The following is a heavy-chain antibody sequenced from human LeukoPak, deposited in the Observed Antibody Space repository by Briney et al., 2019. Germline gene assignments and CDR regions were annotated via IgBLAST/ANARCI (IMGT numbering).Heavy chain of an antibody. V-gene: IGHV4-39*01. CDR3: ARRGDFWSGPFDY. J-gene: IGHJ4*02. Sequence: SETLSLTCTVSGGSISSSSYYWGWIRQPPGKGLEWIGSIYYSGSTYYNPSLKSRVTISVDTSKNQFSLKLSSETAADTAVYYCARRGDFWSGPFDYWGQGTLVTVSS. D-gene: IGHD3-3*01. CDR2: IYYSGST. CDR1: GGSISSSSYY.